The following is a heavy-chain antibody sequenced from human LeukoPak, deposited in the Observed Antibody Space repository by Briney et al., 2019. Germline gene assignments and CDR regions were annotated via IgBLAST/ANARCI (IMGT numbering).Heavy chain of an antibody. CDR1: GYTFTSYY. Sequence: ASVKVSCKASGYTFTSYYMHWARQAPGQGLEWMGIINPSGGSTSYAQKFQGRVTMTRDTSTSTVYMELSSLRSEDTAVYYCARVTERWLQSYPLGYWGQGTLVTVSS. CDR3: ARVTERWLQSYPLGY. J-gene: IGHJ4*02. V-gene: IGHV1-46*03. CDR2: INPSGGST. D-gene: IGHD5-24*01.